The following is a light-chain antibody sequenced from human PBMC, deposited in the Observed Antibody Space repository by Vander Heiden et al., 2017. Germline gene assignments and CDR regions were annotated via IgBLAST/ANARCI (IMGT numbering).Light chain of an antibody. CDR1: SSNIGSNY. CDR3: AAWDDSLRDVV. J-gene: IGLJ2*01. CDR2: RNN. Sequence: QSVLTQPPSASGTPGQRVTISCSGSSSNIGSNYVYWYQQLPGTAPKLLIYRNNQRPPGVPDRFSGSKSGTSASLAISGLRSEDEADYYCAAWDDSLRDVVFGGGTKLTVL. V-gene: IGLV1-47*01.